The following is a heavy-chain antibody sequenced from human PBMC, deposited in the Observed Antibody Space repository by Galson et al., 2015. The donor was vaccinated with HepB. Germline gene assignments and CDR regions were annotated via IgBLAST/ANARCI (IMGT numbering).Heavy chain of an antibody. D-gene: IGHD6-19*01. Sequence: SLRLSCAASGFTFNNYWMHWVRQAPGKGLVWVSRIDNDGSSTDYADSVKGRFTISRDNAKNTLYLQMNSLRAEDTAMYYRARSNNGWCHDYWGQGTLVTVSS. V-gene: IGHV3-74*01. CDR2: IDNDGSST. J-gene: IGHJ4*02. CDR1: GFTFNNYW. CDR3: ARSNNGWCHDY.